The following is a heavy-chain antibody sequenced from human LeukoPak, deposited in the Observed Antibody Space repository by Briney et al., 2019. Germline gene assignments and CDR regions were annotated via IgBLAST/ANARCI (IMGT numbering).Heavy chain of an antibody. J-gene: IGHJ6*03. CDR2: IGSKAYGGTT. CDR3: TKTVQWLATTPYYYHYYMDV. D-gene: IGHD6-19*01. Sequence: GGSLRLSCAASGFTFSSYWMHWVRQAPGKGLEWVGFIGSKAYGGTTEYAASVKGRFTISRDDSKSIAYLQMNSLKTEDTAVYYCTKTVQWLATTPYYYHYYMDVWGKGTTVTISS. CDR1: GFTFSSYW. V-gene: IGHV3-49*04.